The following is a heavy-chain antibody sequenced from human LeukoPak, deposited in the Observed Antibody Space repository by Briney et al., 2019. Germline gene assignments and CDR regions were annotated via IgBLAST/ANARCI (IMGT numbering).Heavy chain of an antibody. J-gene: IGHJ6*03. CDR2: INWNGGST. CDR1: GFTFDDYG. V-gene: IGHV3-20*04. CDR3: AREGDYYYYYMDV. Sequence: PGGSLRLSCAASGFTFDDYGMSWVRHAPGKGLEWVSGINWNGGSTVYADSVKGRFTISRDNAKNSLYLQMNSLRAEDTALYYCAREGDYYYYYMDVWGKGTTVTVSS.